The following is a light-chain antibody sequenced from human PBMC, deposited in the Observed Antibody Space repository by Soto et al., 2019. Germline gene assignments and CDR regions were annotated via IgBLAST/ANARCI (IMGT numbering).Light chain of an antibody. V-gene: IGLV2-14*01. CDR2: EVT. J-gene: IGLJ1*01. CDR1: SSDVGGHNY. CDR3: SSYKFTSTLYV. Sequence: QSALTRPASVSGSPGQSITISCTGSSSDVGGHNYVSWYQQHPGKAPKLMIYEVTKRPSGVSNRFSGSKSGNTASLTISGLQAEDAAAYYCSSYKFTSTLYVFGTGTRSPS.